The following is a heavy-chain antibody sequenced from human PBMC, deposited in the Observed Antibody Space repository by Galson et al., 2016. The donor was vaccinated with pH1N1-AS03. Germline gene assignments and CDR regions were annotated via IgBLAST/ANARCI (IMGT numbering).Heavy chain of an antibody. V-gene: IGHV2-5*02. CDR3: ARSTHVNEGLDF. D-gene: IGHD2-8*01. CDR2: IFWDGET. Sequence: LVKPTQTLTLTCSFSGFSLSTGGVHVAWIRQPPGKALEWLALIFWDGETRYRPSLTSRLTITKDTSKNEVVLTMTNVDPVDTATYYCARSTHVNEGLDFWGQGTLVTVSS. CDR1: GFSLSTGGVH. J-gene: IGHJ4*02.